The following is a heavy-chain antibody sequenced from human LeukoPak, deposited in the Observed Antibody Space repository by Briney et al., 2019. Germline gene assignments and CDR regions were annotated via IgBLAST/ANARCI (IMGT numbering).Heavy chain of an antibody. J-gene: IGHJ4*02. CDR3: VKDLTGTWSFDY. V-gene: IGHV3-23*01. Sequence: GGSLRLSYAASGFTFSSYAMNWVRQAPGKGLEWVSAIGGSGGSTYYADSVTGRFTISRDNSKNALYLQLTSLRLEDTALYYCVKDLTGTWSFDYWGQGTLVTVSS. D-gene: IGHD3-9*01. CDR1: GFTFSSYA. CDR2: IGGSGGST.